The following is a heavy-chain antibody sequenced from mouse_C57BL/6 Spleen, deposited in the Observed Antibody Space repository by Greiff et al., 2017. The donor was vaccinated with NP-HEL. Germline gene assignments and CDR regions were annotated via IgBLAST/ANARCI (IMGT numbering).Heavy chain of an antibody. V-gene: IGHV14-4*01. CDR1: GFNIKDDY. Sequence: EVQLQQSGAELVRPGASVKLSCTASGFNIKDDYMHWVKQRPEQGLEWIGWIDPENGDTEYASKFQGKANITADTSSNTAYLHLSSLTSEDTAVYYCTMWPAMVYWGQGTSVTVSS. J-gene: IGHJ4*01. CDR3: TMWPAMVY. CDR2: IDPENGDT.